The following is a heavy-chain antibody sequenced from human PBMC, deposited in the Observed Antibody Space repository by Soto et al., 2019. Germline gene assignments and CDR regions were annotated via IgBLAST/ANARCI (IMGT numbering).Heavy chain of an antibody. CDR3: ARPLWFGDYVSGNWFAP. CDR2: ISAYNGNT. V-gene: IGHV1-18*01. D-gene: IGHD3-10*01. CDR1: GYTFTSYG. J-gene: IGHJ5*02. Sequence: ASVKVSCKAAGYTFTSYGISWVRQAPGQGLEWMGWISAYNGNTNYAQKLQGRVTMTTDTSTSTAYMELRSLRSDDTAVYYCARPLWFGDYVSGNWFAPWGQGTLVPVSS.